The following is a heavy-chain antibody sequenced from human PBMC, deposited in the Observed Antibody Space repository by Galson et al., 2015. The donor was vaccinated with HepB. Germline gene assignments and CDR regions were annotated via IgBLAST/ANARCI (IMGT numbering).Heavy chain of an antibody. CDR2: ISAYNGNT. D-gene: IGHD6-13*01. V-gene: IGHV1-18*04. Sequence: SVKVSCKASGYTFTSYGISWVRQAPGQGLEWMGWISAYNGNTSYAQKLQGRVTMTTDTSTSTAYMELRSLRSDDTAVYYCARDSSSWQTHRVFDYWGQGTLVTVSS. J-gene: IGHJ4*02. CDR1: GYTFTSYG. CDR3: ARDSSSWQTHRVFDY.